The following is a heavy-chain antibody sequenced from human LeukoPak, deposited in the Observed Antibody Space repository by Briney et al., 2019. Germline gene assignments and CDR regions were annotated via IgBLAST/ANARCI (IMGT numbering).Heavy chain of an antibody. D-gene: IGHD3-22*01. CDR3: GGIHDSSLI. Sequence: RGSLRLSCAASGFTFSSYAMSWVRQAPGKGLEWVSAISGSGGSTYYADSVKGRFTISRDKSKNTLYVQMNSLRAEDTAVYYCGGIHDSSLIWGQGTMATVSS. J-gene: IGHJ3*02. CDR1: GFTFSSYA. V-gene: IGHV3-23*01. CDR2: ISGSGGST.